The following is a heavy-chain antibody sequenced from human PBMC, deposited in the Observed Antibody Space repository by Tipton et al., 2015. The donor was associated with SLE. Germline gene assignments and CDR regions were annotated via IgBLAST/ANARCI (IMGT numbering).Heavy chain of an antibody. J-gene: IGHJ3*02. CDR1: GFTFSSYA. CDR2: ISGSGGST. CDR3: AKGRMIRVPNALII. Sequence: SLRLSCAASGFTFSSYAMSWVRQAPGKGLEWVSAISGSGGSTYYADSVKGRFTISRYTSKNTLYLQMNSLRAEDTAVYYCAKGRMIRVPNALIIWGQGTMFTVSS. V-gene: IGHV3-23*01. D-gene: IGHD1-1*01.